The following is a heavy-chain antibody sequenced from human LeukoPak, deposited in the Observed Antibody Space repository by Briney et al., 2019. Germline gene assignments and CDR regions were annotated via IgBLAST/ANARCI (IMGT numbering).Heavy chain of an antibody. J-gene: IGHJ5*02. CDR2: IYDSGST. CDR3: AGQWHALSWFDP. Sequence: SETLSLTCTVSGGSIRSSYYYWGWIRQPPGKGLEWIGSIYDSGSTYYNPSLKSRVTISVDTSKNQFSLKLSSVTAADTAVYYCAGQWHALSWFDPWGQGTLVTVSS. V-gene: IGHV4-39*01. D-gene: IGHD5-12*01. CDR1: GGSIRSSYYY.